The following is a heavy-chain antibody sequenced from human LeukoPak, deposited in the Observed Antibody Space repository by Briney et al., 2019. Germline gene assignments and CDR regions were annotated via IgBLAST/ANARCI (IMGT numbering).Heavy chain of an antibody. CDR3: AGIVVVVAAINWFDP. Sequence: PPETLSLTCTVSGGSISSSSYYWGWIRQPPGKGLEWIGNIYYSGSTYYNPSLKSRVTISVDTSKNQFSLKLSSVTAADTAVYYCAGIVVVVAAINWFDPWGQGTLVTVSS. J-gene: IGHJ5*02. CDR2: IYYSGST. V-gene: IGHV4-39*01. CDR1: GGSISSSSYY. D-gene: IGHD2-15*01.